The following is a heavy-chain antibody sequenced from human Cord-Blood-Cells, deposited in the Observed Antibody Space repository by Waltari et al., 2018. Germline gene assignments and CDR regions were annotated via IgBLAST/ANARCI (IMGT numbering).Heavy chain of an antibody. D-gene: IGHD3-3*01. V-gene: IGHV3-9*01. Sequence: EVRLVESGGGLVQPGRSLRISCAASGFTFDDYAMHWVRQAPGKGLEWVSGISWNSGSIGYADSVKGRFTISRDNAKNSLYLQMNSLRAEDTALYYCAKRYDFWSGLGDWGQGTLVTVSS. CDR1: GFTFDDYA. CDR3: AKRYDFWSGLGD. J-gene: IGHJ4*02. CDR2: ISWNSGSI.